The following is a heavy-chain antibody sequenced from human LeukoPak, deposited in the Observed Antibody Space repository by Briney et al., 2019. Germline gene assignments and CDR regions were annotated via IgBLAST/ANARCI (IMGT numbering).Heavy chain of an antibody. Sequence: GGSLRLSCAASGFTFSSYWMSWVRQAPGKGLEWVANIKQGESEKYYVDSVKGRFSISRDNSENTLYLQMNSLRAEDTAVYYCAKATGYLLWGQGTLVTVSS. CDR1: GFTFSSYW. CDR2: IKQGESEK. CDR3: AKATGYLL. D-gene: IGHD1-14*01. J-gene: IGHJ4*02. V-gene: IGHV3-7*03.